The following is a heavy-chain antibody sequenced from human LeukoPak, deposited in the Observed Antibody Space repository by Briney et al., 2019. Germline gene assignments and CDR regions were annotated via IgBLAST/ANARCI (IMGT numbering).Heavy chain of an antibody. D-gene: IGHD3-9*01. Sequence: ASVKVPFKASGYTFTSYYIHWVRQAPGQGLEWMGIINPSGGTTSYAQKFQGRVTMTRDTSTSTVYMEVSSLRSEDTAVYYCARDYDILTGYYIGSSNGMDVWGQGTTVIVSS. CDR1: GYTFTSYY. J-gene: IGHJ6*02. V-gene: IGHV1-46*01. CDR3: ARDYDILTGYYIGSSNGMDV. CDR2: INPSGGTT.